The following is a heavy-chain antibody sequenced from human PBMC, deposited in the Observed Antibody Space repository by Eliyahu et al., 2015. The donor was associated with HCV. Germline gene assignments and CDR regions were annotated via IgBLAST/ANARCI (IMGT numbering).Heavy chain of an antibody. CDR1: GFTFSSYA. V-gene: IGHV3-23*01. CDR3: ARDLYYAGSGDTAMVNPIDY. Sequence: EVQLLESGGGLVQPGGSLRLSCAASGFTFSSYAMTWVRQAPGKGLEWVSSISYSGDKAYNVDSVKGRFTISRDNPKTTLYLQMNSLGAEDTAVYYCARDLYYAGSGDTAMVNPIDYWGQGTPVTVSS. CDR2: ISYSGDKA. J-gene: IGHJ4*02. D-gene: IGHD5-18*01.